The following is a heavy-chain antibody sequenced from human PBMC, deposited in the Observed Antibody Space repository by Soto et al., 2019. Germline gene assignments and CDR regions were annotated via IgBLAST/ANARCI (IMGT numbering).Heavy chain of an antibody. Sequence: GGSLRLSCAASGFTFSNAWMSWVRQAPGKGLEWVGRIKSKTDGGTTDYAAPVKGRFTISRDDSKNTLYLQMNSLKTEDTAVYYCTTNTDPYYDILTGYYNVDYWGQGTLVTVSS. D-gene: IGHD3-9*01. CDR1: GFTFSNAW. J-gene: IGHJ4*02. CDR3: TTNTDPYYDILTGYYNVDY. V-gene: IGHV3-15*01. CDR2: IKSKTDGGTT.